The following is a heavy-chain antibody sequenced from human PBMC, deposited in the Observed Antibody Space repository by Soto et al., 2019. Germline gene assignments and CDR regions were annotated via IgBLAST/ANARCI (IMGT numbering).Heavy chain of an antibody. CDR3: ARGGRYCSSTSCYNVGWFDP. CDR2: IYYSGST. CDR1: GGSISSYY. J-gene: IGHJ5*02. V-gene: IGHV4-59*01. Sequence: SETLSLTCTVSGGSISSYYWSWIRQPPGKGLEWIGYIYYSGSTNYNPSLKSRVTISVDTSKNQFSLKLSSVTAADTAVYYCARGGRYCSSTSCYNVGWFDPRGQGTLVTVSS. D-gene: IGHD2-2*02.